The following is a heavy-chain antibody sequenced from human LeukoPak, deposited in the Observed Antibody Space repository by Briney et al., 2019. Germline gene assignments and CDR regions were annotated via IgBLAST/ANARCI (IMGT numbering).Heavy chain of an antibody. Sequence: GGSLRLSCAASGFTFSSYAMSWVRQAPGKGLEWVSAISGSGGSTYYADSVRGRFTISRDNSKNTLYLQMNSLRAEDTAVYYCAKDLSSWSTFDYWGQGTLVTVSS. D-gene: IGHD6-13*01. CDR2: ISGSGGST. V-gene: IGHV3-23*01. CDR1: GFTFSSYA. CDR3: AKDLSSWSTFDY. J-gene: IGHJ4*02.